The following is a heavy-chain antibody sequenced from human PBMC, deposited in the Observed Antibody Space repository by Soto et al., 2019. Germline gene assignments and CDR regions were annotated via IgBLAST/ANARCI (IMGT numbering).Heavy chain of an antibody. J-gene: IGHJ6*02. D-gene: IGHD4-17*01. CDR3: SRDRPVYTGGTLRYYYYYGMDV. CDR1: GGSISSGGYY. CDR2: IYYSGST. V-gene: IGHV4-31*03. Sequence: PSETLSLTCTVSGGSISSGGYYWSWIRQHPGKGLEWIGYIYYSGSTYYNPSLKSRVTISVDTSKNQFSLKLSSVTAADTAVYYCSRDRPVYTGGTLRYYYYYGMDVWGQGTTVTVSS.